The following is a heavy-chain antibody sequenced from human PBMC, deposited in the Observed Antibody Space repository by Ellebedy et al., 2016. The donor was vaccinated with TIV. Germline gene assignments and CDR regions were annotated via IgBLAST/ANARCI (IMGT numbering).Heavy chain of an antibody. Sequence: SRDNSKNTLYLQMNSLRAEDTAVYYCASLDCSGGSCYSTFDYWGQGTLVTVSS. V-gene: IGHV3-30*07. J-gene: IGHJ4*02. D-gene: IGHD2-15*01. CDR3: ASLDCSGGSCYSTFDY.